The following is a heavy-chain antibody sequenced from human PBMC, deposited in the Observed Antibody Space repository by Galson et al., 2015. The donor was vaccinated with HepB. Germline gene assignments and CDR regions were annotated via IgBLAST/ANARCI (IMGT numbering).Heavy chain of an antibody. J-gene: IGHJ4*02. V-gene: IGHV3-30*04. CDR2: ISYDGSNK. D-gene: IGHD2-15*01. CDR3: ARAHCSGGSCYLLDY. CDR1: GFTFSSYA. Sequence: SLRLSCAASGFTFSSYAMHWVRQAPGKGLEWVAVISYDGSNKYYADSVKGRFTISRDNSKNTLYLQMNSLRAEDTAVYYCARAHCSGGSCYLLDYWGQGTLVTVSS.